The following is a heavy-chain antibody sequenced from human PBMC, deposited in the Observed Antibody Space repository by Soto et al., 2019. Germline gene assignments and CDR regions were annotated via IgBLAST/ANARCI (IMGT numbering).Heavy chain of an antibody. CDR3: ARQGDFGITMIVVANLFDP. V-gene: IGHV5-10-1*01. CDR1: GYSFTSYW. CDR2: IDPSDSYT. J-gene: IGHJ5*02. D-gene: IGHD3-22*01. Sequence: PGESLKISCKGSGYSFTSYWISWVRQMPGQGLEWMGRIDPSDSYTNYSPSFQGHVTISADKSISTAYLQWSSLKASDTAMYYCARQGDFGITMIVVANLFDPWGQGTLVTVSS.